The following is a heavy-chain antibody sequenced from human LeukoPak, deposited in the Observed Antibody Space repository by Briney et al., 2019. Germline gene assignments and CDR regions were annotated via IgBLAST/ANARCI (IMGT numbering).Heavy chain of an antibody. CDR3: ATSGYSSSWYNLEYFQH. CDR1: GGSISSSSYY. Sequence: SETLSLTCTVSGGSISSSSYYWSWIRQPAGKGLEWIGRIYTSGSTNYNLSLKSRVTMSVDTSKNQFSLKLSSVTAADTAVYYCATSGYSSSWYNLEYFQHWGQGTLVTVSS. V-gene: IGHV4-61*02. J-gene: IGHJ1*01. D-gene: IGHD6-13*01. CDR2: IYTSGST.